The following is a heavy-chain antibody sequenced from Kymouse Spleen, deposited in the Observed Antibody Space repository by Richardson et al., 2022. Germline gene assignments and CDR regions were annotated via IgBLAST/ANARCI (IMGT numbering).Heavy chain of an antibody. J-gene: IGHJ6*02. CDR3: ARDNWNYGYYYYGMDV. D-gene: IGHD1-7*01. Sequence: QVQLVQSGAEVKKPGASVKVSCKASGYTFTSYAMHWVRQAPGQRLEWMGWINAGNGNTKYSQKFQGRVTITRDTSASTAYMELSSLRSEDTAVYYCARDNWNYGYYYYGMDVWGQGTTVTVSS. V-gene: IGHV1-3*01. CDR1: GYTFTSYA. CDR2: INAGNGNT.